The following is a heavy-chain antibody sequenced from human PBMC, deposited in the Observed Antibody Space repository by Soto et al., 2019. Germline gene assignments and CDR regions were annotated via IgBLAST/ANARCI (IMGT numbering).Heavy chain of an antibody. CDR2: ISPFNGDA. D-gene: IGHD2-8*02. CDR3: ASVAEIVLIPAIDF. Sequence: QVQLVQSGAEVKRPGASVNVSFKASGYTFTTYSLSLGRHAAGQGLDWMGWISPFNGDATYAQKFQDRVTLTTDTSTSTAYMAFRRRRDDDTAVYYCASVAEIVLIPAIDFCGRGTLVIVS. CDR1: GYTFTTYS. V-gene: IGHV1-18*04. J-gene: IGHJ4*01.